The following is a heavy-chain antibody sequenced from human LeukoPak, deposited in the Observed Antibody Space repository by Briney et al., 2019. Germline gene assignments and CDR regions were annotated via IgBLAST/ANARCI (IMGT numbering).Heavy chain of an antibody. CDR2: ISSSSSTI. CDR1: GFTFSSYS. CDR3: ARDRRWFGFYYYYMDV. D-gene: IGHD3-10*01. Sequence: PGGSLRLSCAASGFTFSSYSMNWVRQAPGKGLEWVSYISSSSSTIYYADSVKGRFTISRDNAKNSLYLQMNSLRAEDTAVYYCARDRRWFGFYYYYMDVWGKGTTVTVSS. V-gene: IGHV3-48*01. J-gene: IGHJ6*03.